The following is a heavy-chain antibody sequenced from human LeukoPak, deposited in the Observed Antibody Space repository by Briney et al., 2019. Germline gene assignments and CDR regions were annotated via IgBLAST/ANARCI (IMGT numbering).Heavy chain of an antibody. CDR3: ARNYYGSGSYDY. J-gene: IGHJ4*02. CDR1: GFTVSSNY. D-gene: IGHD3-10*01. V-gene: IGHV3-66*01. CDR2: IYSGGST. Sequence: GGSLRLSCAASGFTVSSNYMSWVRQAPGKGLEWVSVIYSGGSTYYADSVKGRFTISRDNSKNTLYLQMNSLRAEDTAVYYCARNYYGSGSYDYWGQGTLVTVSS.